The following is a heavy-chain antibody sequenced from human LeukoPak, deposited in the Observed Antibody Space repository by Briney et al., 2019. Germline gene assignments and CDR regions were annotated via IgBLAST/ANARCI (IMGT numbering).Heavy chain of an antibody. CDR2: IIPILGIA. CDR3: ARKYYYGSGSYISYGMDV. V-gene: IGHV1-69*04. D-gene: IGHD3-10*01. CDR1: GGTFSSYA. J-gene: IGHJ6*02. Sequence: ASVKVSCKASGGTFSSYAFSWVRQAPGQGLEWMGRIIPILGIANYAQKFQGRVTITADKSTSTAYMELSSLRSEDTAVYYCARKYYYGSGSYISYGMDVWGQGTTVTVSS.